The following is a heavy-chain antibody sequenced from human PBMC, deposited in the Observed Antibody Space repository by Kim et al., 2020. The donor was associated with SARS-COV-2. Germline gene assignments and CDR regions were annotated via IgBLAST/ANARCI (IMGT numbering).Heavy chain of an antibody. D-gene: IGHD6-13*01. CDR3: ARDQCEWCIAAAGTGRFDP. J-gene: IGHJ5*02. V-gene: IGHV1-3*01. CDR1: GYTFTSYA. Sequence: ASVKVSCKASGYTFTSYAMHWVRQAPGQRLEWMGWINAGNGNTKYSQKFQGRVTITRDTSASTAYMELSSLRSEDTAVYYCARDQCEWCIAAAGTGRFDPRGQGTLVTVSS. CDR2: INAGNGNT.